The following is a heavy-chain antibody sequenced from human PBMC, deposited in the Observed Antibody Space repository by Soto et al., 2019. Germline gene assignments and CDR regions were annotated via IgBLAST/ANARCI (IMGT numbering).Heavy chain of an antibody. V-gene: IGHV3-72*01. CDR2: TRNKGESYTT. CDR3: VREGFFTLDF. CDR1: GFNIRDHY. J-gene: IGHJ4*02. Sequence: EVQLVESGGGLVQPGGSLRLSCAASGFNIRDHYMDWVRQAPGKGLEWVGLTRNKGESYTTEHAAAVKGRFVISRDDSKNSVYLQMNSRKTEDTAVYYCVREGFFTLDFWGQGTLVTVSS.